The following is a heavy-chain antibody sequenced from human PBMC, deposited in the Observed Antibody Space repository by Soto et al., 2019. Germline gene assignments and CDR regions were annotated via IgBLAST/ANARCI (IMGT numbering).Heavy chain of an antibody. J-gene: IGHJ4*02. CDR3: AREGHYYDSSGYYYVPDY. CDR2: ISAYNGNT. V-gene: IGHV1-18*01. CDR1: GYTFTSYG. Sequence: ASVKVSCKASGYTFTSYGISWVRQAPGQGLEWMGWISAYNGNTNYAQKLQGRVTMTTDTSTSTAYMELRSLRSDDTAVYYCAREGHYYDSSGYYYVPDYWGQGTLVTVSS. D-gene: IGHD3-22*01.